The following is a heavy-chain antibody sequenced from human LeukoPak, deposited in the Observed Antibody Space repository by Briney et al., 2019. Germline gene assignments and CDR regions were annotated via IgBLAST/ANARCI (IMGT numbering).Heavy chain of an antibody. Sequence: SSETLSLTCTVSGGSISSSSYYWTWIRQPPGKGLEWIGYISYSGSTNYNPSLKSRVTTSIDTSKNQFSLKLSSVTAADTAVYYCARERDYGDRLFDSWGQGTLVTVSS. CDR3: ARERDYGDRLFDS. CDR2: ISYSGST. CDR1: GGSISSSSYY. D-gene: IGHD4-17*01. J-gene: IGHJ4*02. V-gene: IGHV4-61*01.